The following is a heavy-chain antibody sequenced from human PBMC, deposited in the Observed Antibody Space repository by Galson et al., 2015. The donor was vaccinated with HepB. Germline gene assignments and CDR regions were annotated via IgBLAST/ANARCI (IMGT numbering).Heavy chain of an antibody. CDR3: ARDHLVRDGFDF. V-gene: IGHV4-59*01. D-gene: IGHD3-10*01. CDR1: GGSISRYY. J-gene: IGHJ4*02. CDR2: IDDSGST. Sequence: ETLSLTCTVSGGSISRYYWSWIRQPPGKALEWIGFIDDSGSTNYNPFLKSRVTISVDTSKNQFSLQLTSVTAADTAVYYCARDHLVRDGFDFWGPGTLVTVSS.